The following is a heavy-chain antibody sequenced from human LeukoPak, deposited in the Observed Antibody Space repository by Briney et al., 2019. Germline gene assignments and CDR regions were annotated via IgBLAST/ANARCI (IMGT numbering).Heavy chain of an antibody. Sequence: PSETLSLTCTVSGGSISSSSHYWGWIRQPPGRGLEWIGSIYYSGSTYYNPSLKSRVTISVDTSKNQFSLRLSSATAADTAVYFCARQKITTSDYWGQGTLVTVSS. J-gene: IGHJ4*02. CDR3: ARQKITTSDY. D-gene: IGHD3-22*01. CDR2: IYYSGST. V-gene: IGHV4-39*01. CDR1: GGSISSSSHY.